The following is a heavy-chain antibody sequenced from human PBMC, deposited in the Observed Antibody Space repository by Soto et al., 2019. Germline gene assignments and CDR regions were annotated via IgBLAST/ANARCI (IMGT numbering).Heavy chain of an antibody. CDR2: ITSNGGST. Sequence: PGGSLRLSCSASGFTFSSYAMHWVRQAPGKGLEYVSVITSNGGSTYYADSVKGRFTISRDNSKNTLNLQMSSLRAEDTAVYYCVKTGYSGYDCYYCGQGTLVTVSS. D-gene: IGHD5-12*01. V-gene: IGHV3-64D*06. CDR3: VKTGYSGYDCYY. J-gene: IGHJ4*02. CDR1: GFTFSSYA.